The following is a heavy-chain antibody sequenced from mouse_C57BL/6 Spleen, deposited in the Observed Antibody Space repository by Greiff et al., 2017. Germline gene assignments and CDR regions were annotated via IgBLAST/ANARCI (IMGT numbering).Heavy chain of an antibody. CDR3: ARWGVRRENYAMDY. Sequence: EVQLQESGGGLVKPGGSLKLSCAASGFTFSDYGMHWVRQAPEKGLEWVAYISSGSSTIYYADTGKGRFTISRDNAKNTLLLQMTSLRSEDTAMYYCARWGVRRENYAMDYWGQGTSVTVSS. CDR1: GFTFSDYG. J-gene: IGHJ4*01. D-gene: IGHD2-14*01. V-gene: IGHV5-17*01. CDR2: ISSGSSTI.